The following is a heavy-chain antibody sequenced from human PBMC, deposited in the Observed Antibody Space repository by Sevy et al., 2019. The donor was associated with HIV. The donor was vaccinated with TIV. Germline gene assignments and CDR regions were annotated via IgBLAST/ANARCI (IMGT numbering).Heavy chain of an antibody. CDR3: ARDAYSAARGSYYFDY. J-gene: IGHJ4*02. V-gene: IGHV3-48*03. Sequence: GGSLRLSCAVSGFTFSSYEMNWVRQAPGKGLEWVSYISSSGSTIYYADSVKGRFTISRDNAKNSLYLQMNSLRAEDTAVYYCARDAYSAARGSYYFDYWGQGTLVTVSS. CDR2: ISSSGSTI. D-gene: IGHD6-13*01. CDR1: GFTFSSYE.